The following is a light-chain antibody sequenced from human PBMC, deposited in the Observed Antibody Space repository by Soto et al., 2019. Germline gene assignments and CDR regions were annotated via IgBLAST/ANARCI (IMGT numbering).Light chain of an antibody. Sequence: EIVLTQSPGTLSLSPGERATLSCRASQSVSSSYLAWYQQKSGQAPRLLIYAASSRATDIPDRFSGSGSGPDFALTISRLEPEDFALYYWQQYGRSSHTFGQGTKLEIK. CDR1: QSVSSSY. CDR2: AAS. V-gene: IGKV3-20*01. J-gene: IGKJ2*01. CDR3: QQYGRSSHT.